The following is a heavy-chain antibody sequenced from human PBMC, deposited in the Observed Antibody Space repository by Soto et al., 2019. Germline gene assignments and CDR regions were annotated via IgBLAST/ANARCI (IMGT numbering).Heavy chain of an antibody. V-gene: IGHV3-23*01. J-gene: IGHJ4*02. Sequence: PGGSLRLSCAASGFTFNNYAMSWVRQAPGKGLEWVSVVSGNSGSTGYADSVKGRFTISRDNSKNTVYLQMNSLRDEDTDVYYCAKVIVVIAATGDYFDYWGQGTLVTVSS. D-gene: IGHD2-15*01. CDR2: VSGNSGST. CDR1: GFTFNNYA. CDR3: AKVIVVIAATGDYFDY.